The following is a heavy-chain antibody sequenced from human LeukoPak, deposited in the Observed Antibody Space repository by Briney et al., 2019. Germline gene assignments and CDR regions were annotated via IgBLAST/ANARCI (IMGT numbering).Heavy chain of an antibody. V-gene: IGHV5-51*01. J-gene: IGHJ4*02. D-gene: IGHD3-9*01. CDR3: ARPTYDILTGLYYFDY. CDR2: IYPGDSDT. Sequence: GESLKISCKGSGYSFTSYWIGWVRQMPGKGLEWMGIIYPGDSDTRYSPSFQGQVTISADKSISTAYLQWGSLKASDTAMYYCARPTYDILTGLYYFDYWGQGTLVTVSS. CDR1: GYSFTSYW.